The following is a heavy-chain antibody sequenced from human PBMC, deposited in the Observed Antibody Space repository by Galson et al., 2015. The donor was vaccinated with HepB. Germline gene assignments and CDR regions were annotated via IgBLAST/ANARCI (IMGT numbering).Heavy chain of an antibody. CDR2: IYPDDSDT. V-gene: IGHV5-51*01. J-gene: IGHJ5*02. CDR1: GYSFSSYW. Sequence: QSGAEVTNPGDSLKISCKGSGYSFSSYWIAWVRQMPGKGLEWMGIIYPDDSDTRYSPSFQGQVTISVDKSTSSAYMQWSSLKASDTAMYYCARKGKDTNGIMWFDPWGQGTLVTVSS. CDR3: ARKGKDTNGIMWFDP. D-gene: IGHD2-8*01.